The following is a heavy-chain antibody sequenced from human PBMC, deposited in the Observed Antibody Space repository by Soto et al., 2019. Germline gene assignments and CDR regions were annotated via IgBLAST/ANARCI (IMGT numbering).Heavy chain of an antibody. Sequence: CKGSGYSFTSYWIGWVRQMPWKGLEWMGIIYPGDSDTRYSPSFQGQVTISADKSISTAYLQWSSLKASDTAMYYCASPSGTTVVTAPDAFDIWGQGTMVTVSS. CDR2: IYPGDSDT. V-gene: IGHV5-51*01. D-gene: IGHD2-21*02. CDR3: ASPSGTTVVTAPDAFDI. J-gene: IGHJ3*02. CDR1: GYSFTSYW.